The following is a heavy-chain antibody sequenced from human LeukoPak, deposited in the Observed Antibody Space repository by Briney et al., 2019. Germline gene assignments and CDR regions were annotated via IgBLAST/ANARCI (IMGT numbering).Heavy chain of an antibody. V-gene: IGHV3-21*01. CDR2: ISSSSSYI. D-gene: IGHD3-10*01. CDR3: ARDSGEMDAFDI. Sequence: GGSLRLSCAASGFTFSSYSMNWVRQAPGKGLEWVSSISSSSSYIYYADSVKGRFTISRDNAKNSLYLQMNSLRAEDTAVYYCARDSGEMDAFDIWGQGTMVTVSS. CDR1: GFTFSSYS. J-gene: IGHJ3*02.